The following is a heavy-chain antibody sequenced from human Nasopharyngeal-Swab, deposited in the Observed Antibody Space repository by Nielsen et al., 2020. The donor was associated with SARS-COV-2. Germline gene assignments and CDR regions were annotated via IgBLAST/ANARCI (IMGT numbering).Heavy chain of an antibody. CDR3: ARESGYGSYWYFDL. CDR2: IYSGGST. CDR1: GFTVSSNY. V-gene: IGHV3-66*01. J-gene: IGHJ2*01. D-gene: IGHD5-12*01. Sequence: GVLKISCAASGFTVSSNYMSWVRQAPGKGLEWVSVIYSGGSTYYADSVKGRFTISRDNSKNTLYLQMNSLRAEDTAVYYCARESGYGSYWYFDLWGRGTLVTVSS.